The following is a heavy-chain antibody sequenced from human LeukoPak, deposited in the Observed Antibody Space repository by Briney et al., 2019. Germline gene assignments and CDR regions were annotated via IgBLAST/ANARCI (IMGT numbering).Heavy chain of an antibody. CDR3: ARVTYYYGSGSYSDY. V-gene: IGHV1-2*02. CDR1: GYTFTGYY. J-gene: IGHJ4*02. CDR2: INRNSGGT. D-gene: IGHD3-10*01. Sequence: GASVKVSCKASGYTFTGYYMHWVRQPPGQGLEWMGWINRNSGGTNYAQKFQGRVTMTRDTSISTAYMELSRLRSDDTAVYYCARVTYYYGSGSYSDYWGQGTLVTVSS.